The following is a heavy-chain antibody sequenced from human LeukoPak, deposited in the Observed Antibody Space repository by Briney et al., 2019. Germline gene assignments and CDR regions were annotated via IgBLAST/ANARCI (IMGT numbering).Heavy chain of an antibody. CDR3: VKGYRSGWDYFDY. V-gene: IGHV3-64D*09. CDR2: ISNNGGST. CDR1: GFTFSSYA. J-gene: IGHJ4*02. Sequence: GGSLKLSCSASGFTFSSYAMHWVRQAPGKGLEYVSAISNNGGSTYYADSLKGRFTISRDNSKNTLYLQMSGLRPEDTAVYYCVKGYRSGWDYFDYWGQGTLVTVSS. D-gene: IGHD6-19*01.